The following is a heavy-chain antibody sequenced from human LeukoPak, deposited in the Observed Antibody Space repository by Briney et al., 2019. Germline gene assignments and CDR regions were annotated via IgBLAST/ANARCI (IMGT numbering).Heavy chain of an antibody. CDR3: ATQTTSSFLGEYYFDY. Sequence: ASVKVSCKASGGTFSSDAFGWVRQAPGQGLEWMGAIIPFFGAANYAPKFQGRVTITTDESTGTAYMELSSLSSDDTAVYYCATQTTSSFLGEYYFDYWGQGTLVTVSS. V-gene: IGHV1-69*05. CDR1: GGTFSSDA. D-gene: IGHD1-7*01. J-gene: IGHJ4*02. CDR2: IIPFFGAA.